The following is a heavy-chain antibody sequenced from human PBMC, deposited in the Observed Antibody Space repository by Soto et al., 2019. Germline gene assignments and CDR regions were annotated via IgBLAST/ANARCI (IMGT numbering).Heavy chain of an antibody. CDR1: GYTFPSYG. CDR3: ARDPTYYDFWSGQPYYYCMDV. D-gene: IGHD3-3*01. CDR2: ISAYNGNT. Sequence: ASVKVSCKASGYTFPSYGISWVRQAPGQGLEWMGWISAYNGNTNYAQKLQGRVTMTTDTSTSTAYMELRSLRSDDTAVYYCARDPTYYDFWSGQPYYYCMDVWGQGTTVTVSS. J-gene: IGHJ6*02. V-gene: IGHV1-18*04.